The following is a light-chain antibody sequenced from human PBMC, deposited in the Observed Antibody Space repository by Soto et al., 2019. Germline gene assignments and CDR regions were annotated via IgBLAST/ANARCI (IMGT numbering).Light chain of an antibody. J-gene: IGLJ2*01. CDR3: QSFDKYRRTVV. Sequence: QSVLTQPPSVSGSPGERVTISCTGSSSDIGAGYRVRWYQQVPGTAPKLLIYDNTNRPSGVSVRFSGSKSGTSASLAISGRQAEDEDDYYCQSFDKYRRTVVFGGGTKVTVL. CDR2: DNT. V-gene: IGLV1-40*01. CDR1: SSDIGAGYR.